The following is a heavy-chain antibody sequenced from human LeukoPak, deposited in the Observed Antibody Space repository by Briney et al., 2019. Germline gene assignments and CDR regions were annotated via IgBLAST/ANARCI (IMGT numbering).Heavy chain of an antibody. CDR3: ARGGDWGGSYATTVDY. J-gene: IGHJ4*02. CDR2: INTDGSST. D-gene: IGHD1-26*01. CDR1: GFTFSSYW. Sequence: PGGSLRLSCAASGFTFSSYWMHWVRQVPGKGLVWVSRINTDGSSTSYADSVKGRFTISRDNAKNTLYLQMNSLRAEDTAVYYCARGGDWGGSYATTVDYWGQGTLVTVSS. V-gene: IGHV3-74*01.